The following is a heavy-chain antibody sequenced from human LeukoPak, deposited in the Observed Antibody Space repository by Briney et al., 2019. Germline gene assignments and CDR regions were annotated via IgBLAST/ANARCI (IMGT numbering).Heavy chain of an antibody. J-gene: IGHJ4*02. CDR2: ISAYNGNT. D-gene: IGHD5-24*01. Sequence: GASVKVSCKASGYSFADYYMHWVRQAPGQGLEWMGWISAYNGNTNYAQKLQGRVTMTTDTSTSTAYMELRSLRSDDTAVYYCARDRGRWLQLMAGDYWGQGTLVTVSS. V-gene: IGHV1-18*04. CDR3: ARDRGRWLQLMAGDY. CDR1: GYSFADYY.